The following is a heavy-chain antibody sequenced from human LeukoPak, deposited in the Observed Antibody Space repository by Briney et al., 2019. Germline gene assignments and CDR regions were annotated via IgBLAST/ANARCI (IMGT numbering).Heavy chain of an antibody. CDR3: VRGVGVSRFNYLDS. Sequence: PGGSLRLSCAASGFTFSSYVMHWVRQAPGKGLEWVAVIWIDGSNIYYAESVKGRFTISRDNSKNTLYLQMNSLRDDDTAVYYCVRGVGVSRFNYLDSWGQGTLVIVSS. CDR1: GFTFSSYV. J-gene: IGHJ4*02. D-gene: IGHD6-13*01. CDR2: IWIDGSNI. V-gene: IGHV3-33*01.